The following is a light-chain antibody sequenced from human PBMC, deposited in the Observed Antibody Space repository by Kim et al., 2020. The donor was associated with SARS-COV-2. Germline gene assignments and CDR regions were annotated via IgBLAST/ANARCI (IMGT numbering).Light chain of an antibody. CDR3: SSYTSSSTWV. CDR2: NVS. V-gene: IGLV2-14*03. J-gene: IGLJ3*02. Sequence: GQSITISCTGTSSDVGGYNYVSWYQQHPGKAPKLMIYNVSNRPSGVSNRFSGSKSSNTASLTISGLQAEDEADYYCSSYTSSSTWVFGGGTQLTVL. CDR1: SSDVGGYNY.